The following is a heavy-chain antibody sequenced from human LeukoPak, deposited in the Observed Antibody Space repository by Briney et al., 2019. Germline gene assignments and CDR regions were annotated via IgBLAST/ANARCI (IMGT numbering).Heavy chain of an antibody. V-gene: IGHV4-61*02. D-gene: IGHD6-13*01. CDR2: IYTSGST. CDR3: ARDDEAAGGKALDY. J-gene: IGHJ4*02. CDR1: GASISTGSYY. Sequence: TSQTLSLTCTVSGASISTGSYYWSWIRQPAGKGLEWIGRIYTSGSTNYNPSLKSRVTISADTSKNQFSLKLSSVSAADTAVYYCARDDEAAGGKALDYWGQGTLVTVSS.